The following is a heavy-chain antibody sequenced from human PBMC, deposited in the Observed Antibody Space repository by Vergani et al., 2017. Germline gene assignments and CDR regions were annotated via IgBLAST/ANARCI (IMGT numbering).Heavy chain of an antibody. D-gene: IGHD3-3*01. V-gene: IGHV1-18*04. CDR2: ISAYNGNT. CDR3: ARRPSDEFWSGYSYYFDY. Sequence: QVQLVQSGAEVKKPGASVKVSCKASGYTFTSYGISWVRQAPGQGLEWMGWISAYNGNTNYAQKLQGRVTMTTDTSTSTAYMELRSLRSDDTAVYYCARRPSDEFWSGYSYYFDYWGQGTLVTVSS. CDR1: GYTFTSYG. J-gene: IGHJ4*02.